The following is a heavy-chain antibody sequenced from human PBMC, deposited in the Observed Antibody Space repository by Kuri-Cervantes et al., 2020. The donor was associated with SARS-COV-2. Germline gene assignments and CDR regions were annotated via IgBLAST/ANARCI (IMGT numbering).Heavy chain of an antibody. CDR2: IIPIFGTA. D-gene: IGHD4-17*01. CDR1: GGTFSSYA. J-gene: IGHJ4*02. Sequence: SVKVSCKASGGTFSSYAISWVRQAPGQGLEWMGRIIPIFGTANYAQKFQGRVTITADESTSTAYMELSSLRSEDTAVYYCAWLADYGVPFDYWGQGTLVTVSS. V-gene: IGHV1-69*13. CDR3: AWLADYGVPFDY.